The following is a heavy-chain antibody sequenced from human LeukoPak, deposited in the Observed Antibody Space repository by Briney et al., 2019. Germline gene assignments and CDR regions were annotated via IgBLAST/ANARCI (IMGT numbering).Heavy chain of an antibody. V-gene: IGHV1-18*01. J-gene: IGHJ5*02. CDR3: ARDRRTVVTGGGQGSWFDP. CDR2: ISGYNGNT. D-gene: IGHD4-23*01. CDR1: GYTFNTYG. Sequence: GASVKVSCKASGYTFNTYGISWVRQAPGQGLEWMGWISGYNGNTDFAQKFQGRVTVTTDTSTGTAYMELRSLRSDDTAVYYCARDRRTVVTGGGQGSWFDPWGQGTLVTVSS.